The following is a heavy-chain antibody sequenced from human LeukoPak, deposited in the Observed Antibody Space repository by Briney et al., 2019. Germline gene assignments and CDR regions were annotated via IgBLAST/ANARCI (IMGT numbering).Heavy chain of an antibody. V-gene: IGHV4-59*08. CDR1: GGSISGYF. CDR3: AIHGVYNWNDYAFDV. J-gene: IGHJ3*01. Sequence: SETLSLTCTVSGGSISGYFWSWIRQPPGKGLEWIGCIYYSGSTSYNPSPKSRVTISVDTSKNQFSLKLTSVPAADTAVYYCAIHGVYNWNDYAFDVWGQGTMVTVSA. CDR2: IYYSGST. D-gene: IGHD1-1*01.